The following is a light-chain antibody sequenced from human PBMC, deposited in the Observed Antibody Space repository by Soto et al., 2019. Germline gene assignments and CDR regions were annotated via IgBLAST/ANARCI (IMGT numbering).Light chain of an antibody. CDR2: RDN. CDR3: QVWDSITAGV. J-gene: IGLJ3*02. V-gene: IGLV3-9*01. Sequence: SYELTQPLSVSVALGQTARITCGGNNIGSKNVHWYQQKPGQAPVLVIYRDNYRPSGIPERFSGSNSGNTATLTISRAQAGDEADYYCQVWDSITAGVFGGGTKLTVL. CDR1: NIGSKN.